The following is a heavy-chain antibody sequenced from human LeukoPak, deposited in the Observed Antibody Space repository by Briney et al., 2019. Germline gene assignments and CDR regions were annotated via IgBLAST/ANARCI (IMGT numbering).Heavy chain of an antibody. J-gene: IGHJ4*02. CDR3: ARAWGDYGDPHFDY. Sequence: SETLSLTCTVSGGSISSGGYYWSWIRQHPGKGLEWIGYIYYSGSTYYNPSLKSRVTISIDTSKKQFSLKLSSVTAADTAVYYCARAWGDYGDPHFDYWGQGTLVIVSS. V-gene: IGHV4-31*03. CDR1: GGSISSGGYY. D-gene: IGHD4-17*01. CDR2: IYYSGST.